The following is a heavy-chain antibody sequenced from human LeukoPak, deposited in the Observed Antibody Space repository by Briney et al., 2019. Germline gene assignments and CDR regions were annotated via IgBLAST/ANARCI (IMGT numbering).Heavy chain of an antibody. V-gene: IGHV3-48*01. CDR3: ARAYSSSLD. Sequence: GGSLRLSCAASGFSFSTYSMNWVRQAPGKGLEWVSYISSVITTKYYADSVKGRFTISRDNAKNSLYLQMNSLRAEDTAMYYCARAYSSSLDWGQGTLVTVSS. D-gene: IGHD6-6*01. J-gene: IGHJ4*02. CDR1: GFSFSTYS. CDR2: ISSVITTK.